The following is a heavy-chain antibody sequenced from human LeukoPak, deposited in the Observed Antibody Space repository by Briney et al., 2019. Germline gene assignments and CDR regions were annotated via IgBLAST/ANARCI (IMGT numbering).Heavy chain of an antibody. CDR1: GYTFTSYG. CDR3: ARDGYYDSSGYCDY. CDR2: ISAYNGNT. J-gene: IGHJ4*02. D-gene: IGHD3-22*01. Sequence: ASVKVSCKASGYTFTSYGISWVRQAPGQGLEWMGWISAYNGNTNYAQKLQGRVTMTTDASTSTAYMELRSLRSDDTAVYYCARDGYYDSSGYCDYWGQGTLVTVSS. V-gene: IGHV1-18*01.